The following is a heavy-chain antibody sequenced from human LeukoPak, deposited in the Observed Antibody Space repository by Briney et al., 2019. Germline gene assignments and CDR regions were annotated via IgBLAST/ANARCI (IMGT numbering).Heavy chain of an antibody. J-gene: IGHJ4*02. CDR1: GGTFSSYA. CDR3: ARDPTYYYDSSGDYFDY. V-gene: IGHV1-69*04. CDR2: IIPIFGIA. D-gene: IGHD3-22*01. Sequence: SVKVSCKASGGTFSSYAISWVRQAPGQGLEWMGRIIPIFGIANYARKFQGRVTITADKSTSTAYMELSSLRSEDTAVYYCARDPTYYYDSSGDYFDYWGQGTLVTVSS.